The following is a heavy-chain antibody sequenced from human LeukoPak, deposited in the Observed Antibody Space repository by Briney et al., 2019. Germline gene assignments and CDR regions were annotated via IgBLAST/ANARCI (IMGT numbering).Heavy chain of an antibody. V-gene: IGHV1-69-2*01. Sequence: ASVKISCKVSGYTFTDHYMHWVQQAPGKGLEWMGLVDPEDGETIYAEKFQGRVTITADTSTDTAYMELSSLRSEDTAVYYCATGSSGSPSYFDYWGQGTLVTVSS. CDR2: VDPEDGET. CDR3: ATGSSGSPSYFDY. D-gene: IGHD1-26*01. J-gene: IGHJ4*02. CDR1: GYTFTDHY.